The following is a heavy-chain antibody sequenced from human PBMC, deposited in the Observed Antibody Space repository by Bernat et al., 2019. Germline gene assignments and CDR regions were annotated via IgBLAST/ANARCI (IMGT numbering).Heavy chain of an antibody. CDR1: GYTFTDYY. Sequence: QVQLVQSGAEVKKPAASVKVSCKASGYTFTDYYIHWVRQAPGQGLEWMGWINPHSGATNYAQKFQDRVTMTRDTSISTAYMELSRLRSDDAAVYYCARDRGDGAIVWGQGTLVTVSS. D-gene: IGHD2-21*02. CDR2: INPHSGAT. CDR3: ARDRGDGAIV. V-gene: IGHV1-2*02. J-gene: IGHJ4*02.